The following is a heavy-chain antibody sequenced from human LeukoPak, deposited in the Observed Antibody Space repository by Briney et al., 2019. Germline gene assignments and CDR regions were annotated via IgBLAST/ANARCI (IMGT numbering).Heavy chain of an antibody. CDR1: GYTFTIYY. Sequence: GASVKVSCTASGYTFTIYYMHWVRQAPGQGLEWMGIINPSGGSTSYAQKFQGRVTMTRDTSTSTVYMELSSLRSEDTAVYYCARGGDVVVVPAAIEYWGQGTLVTVSS. CDR2: INPSGGST. J-gene: IGHJ4*02. V-gene: IGHV1-46*01. D-gene: IGHD2-2*01. CDR3: ARGGDVVVVPAAIEY.